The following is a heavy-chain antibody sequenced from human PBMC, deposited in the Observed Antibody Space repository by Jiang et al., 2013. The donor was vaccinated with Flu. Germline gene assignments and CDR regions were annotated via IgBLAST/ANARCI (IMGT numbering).Heavy chain of an antibody. J-gene: IGHJ4*02. CDR1: GGSISSSNW. Sequence: LVKPSGTLSLTCAVSGGSISSSNWWSWVRQPPGKGLEWIGEIYYSGNTNYNPSLKSRVTISVDKSKNQLSLKLRSVTAADTAIYYCARKTDSGIAPNDYWGQGTLVTVSS. CDR2: IYYSGNT. D-gene: IGHD1-26*01. CDR3: ARKTDSGIAPNDY. V-gene: IGHV4-4*02.